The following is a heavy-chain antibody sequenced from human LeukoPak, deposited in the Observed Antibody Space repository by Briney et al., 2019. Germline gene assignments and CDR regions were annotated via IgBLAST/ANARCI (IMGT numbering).Heavy chain of an antibody. CDR3: ASGPYPAAGTDHQFDY. CDR2: FYYRGST. D-gene: IGHD6-13*01. Sequence: SETLSLTCTVSGASISSYYWSWIRKPPGKGLEWIGYFYYRGSTHYNPSLKSRVTVSVDTSKNQFSLRLSSVAAADTGVYYCASGPYPAAGTDHQFDYWGQGTQVTVSS. J-gene: IGHJ4*02. CDR1: GASISSYY. V-gene: IGHV4-59*01.